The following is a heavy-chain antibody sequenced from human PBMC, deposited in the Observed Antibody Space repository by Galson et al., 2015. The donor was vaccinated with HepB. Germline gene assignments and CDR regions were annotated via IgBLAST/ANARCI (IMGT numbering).Heavy chain of an antibody. V-gene: IGHV3-66*01. CDR3: ARGGVVAAVYYYYGMDV. D-gene: IGHD3-16*01. Sequence: SLRLSCAASGFTVSSNYMSWVRQAPGKGLEWVSVIYSGGSTYYADSVKGRFTISRDNSKNTLYLQMNSLRAEDTAVYYCARGGVVAAVYYYYGMDVWGQGTTVTVSS. J-gene: IGHJ6*02. CDR1: GFTVSSNY. CDR2: IYSGGST.